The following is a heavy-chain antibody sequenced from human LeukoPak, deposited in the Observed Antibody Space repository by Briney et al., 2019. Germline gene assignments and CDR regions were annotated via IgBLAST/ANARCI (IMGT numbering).Heavy chain of an antibody. J-gene: IGHJ4*02. Sequence: PGGSLRLSCAASGFTFSSYEMNWVRQAPGKGLEWVSYISSSGSTIYYADSVKGRFTISRDNAKNSLYLQMNSLRAEDTAVYYCTRKTDYGDYSDYWGQGTPVTVSS. D-gene: IGHD4-17*01. CDR1: GFTFSSYE. V-gene: IGHV3-48*03. CDR2: ISSSGSTI. CDR3: TRKTDYGDYSDY.